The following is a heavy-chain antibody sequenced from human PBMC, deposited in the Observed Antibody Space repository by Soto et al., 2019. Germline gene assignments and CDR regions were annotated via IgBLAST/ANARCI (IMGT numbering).Heavy chain of an antibody. CDR2: IFSNDEK. CDR1: GFSLSNARMG. D-gene: IGHD4-17*01. Sequence: DSCPTLVNPTETLTLTCTVSGFSLSNARMGVSWIRQPPGKALEWLAHIFSNDEKSYSTSLKSRLTISKDTSKSQVVLTMTNMDPVDTATYYCARYRPYGDYEFDYWGQGTLVTVSS. CDR3: ARYRPYGDYEFDY. V-gene: IGHV2-26*01. J-gene: IGHJ4*02.